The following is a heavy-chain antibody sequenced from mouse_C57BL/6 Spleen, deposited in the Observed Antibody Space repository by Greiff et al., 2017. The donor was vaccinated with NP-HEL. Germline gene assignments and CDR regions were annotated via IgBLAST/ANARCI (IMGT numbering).Heavy chain of an antibody. V-gene: IGHV1-26*01. J-gene: IGHJ4*01. CDR3: ARSKRKGYYAMDY. CDR1: GYTFTDYY. CDR2: INPNNGGT. Sequence: VQLQQSGPELVKPGASVKISCKASGYTFTDYYMNWVKQSHGKSLEWIGDINPNNGGTSYNQKFKGKATLTVDKSSSTAYMELRSLTSEDSAVYYCARSKRKGYYAMDYWGQGTSVTVSS.